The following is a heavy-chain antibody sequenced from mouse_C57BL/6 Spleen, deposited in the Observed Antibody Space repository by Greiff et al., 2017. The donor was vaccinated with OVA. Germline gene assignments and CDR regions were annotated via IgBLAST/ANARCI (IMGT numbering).Heavy chain of an antibody. D-gene: IGHD2-2*01. J-gene: IGHJ4*01. Sequence: VQLQQSGAELVKPGASVKISCKASGYTFTDYYINWVKPRPGQGLEWIGKIGPGSGSTYYNEKLKGKATLTADKSSSTAYMQLSSLTSEDSAVYFCARSLYGYEDYAMDYWGQGTSVTVSS. CDR3: ARSLYGYEDYAMDY. V-gene: IGHV1-77*01. CDR2: IGPGSGST. CDR1: GYTFTDYY.